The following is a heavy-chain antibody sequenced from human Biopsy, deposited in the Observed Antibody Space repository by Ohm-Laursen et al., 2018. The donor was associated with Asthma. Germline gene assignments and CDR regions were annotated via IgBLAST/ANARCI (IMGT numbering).Heavy chain of an antibody. Sequence: SVTVSCKSLGGTFNAYVIGWVRQAPGQGLEWMGGINSVFGTTTYPQKFQDRVTITADDSTSTVYMELNSLRSEDTAVYYCARKAGSCISRTCYSLDFWGQGTLVTVSS. CDR2: INSVFGTT. J-gene: IGHJ4*02. D-gene: IGHD2-2*01. V-gene: IGHV1-69*13. CDR1: GGTFNAYV. CDR3: ARKAGSCISRTCYSLDF.